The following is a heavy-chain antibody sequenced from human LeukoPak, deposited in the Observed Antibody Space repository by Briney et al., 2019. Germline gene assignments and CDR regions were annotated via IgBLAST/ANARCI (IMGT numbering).Heavy chain of an antibody. CDR1: GYSISSGYY. CDR2: IYHSRSGST. CDR3: ARVAAPLLNIVN. Sequence: PSETLSLTCAVSGYSISSGYYWGWIRQPPGRGLEWIGSIYHSRSGSTYYNPSLKSRVTMSVDTSKNQFSLKLSSVTAADTAVYYCARVAAPLLNIVNWGQGTLVTVSS. V-gene: IGHV4-38-2*01. J-gene: IGHJ4*02. D-gene: IGHD2/OR15-2a*01.